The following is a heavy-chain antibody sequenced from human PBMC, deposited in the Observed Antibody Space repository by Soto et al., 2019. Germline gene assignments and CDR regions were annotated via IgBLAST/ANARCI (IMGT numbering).Heavy chain of an antibody. CDR1: GGSISSGGYY. CDR3: ARALVTMIVPQGGWFDP. Sequence: PSETLSLTCTVSGGSISSGGYYWSWIRQHPGKGLEWIGYIYYSGSTYYNPSLKSRVTISVDTSKNQFSLKLSSVTAADTAVYYCARALVTMIVPQGGWFDPWGQGTLVTV. CDR2: IYYSGST. D-gene: IGHD3-22*01. J-gene: IGHJ5*02. V-gene: IGHV4-31*03.